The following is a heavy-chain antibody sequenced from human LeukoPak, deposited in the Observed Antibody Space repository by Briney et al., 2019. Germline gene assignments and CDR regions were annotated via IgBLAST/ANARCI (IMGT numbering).Heavy chain of an antibody. CDR3: ARLYCSSTSCYQNGYVQH. J-gene: IGHJ1*01. D-gene: IGHD2-2*01. CDR2: IYYSGST. CDR1: GGSTSSSSYY. V-gene: IGHV4-39*01. Sequence: SETLSLTCTVSGGSTSSSSYYWGWIRQPPGKGLEWIGSIYYSGSTYYNPSLKSRVTISVDTSKNEFSPKLSSVTAADTAVYYCARLYCSSTSCYQNGYVQHWGRGTLVTVSS.